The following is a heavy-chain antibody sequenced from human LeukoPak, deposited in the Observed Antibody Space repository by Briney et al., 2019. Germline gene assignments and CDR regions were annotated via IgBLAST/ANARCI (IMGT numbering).Heavy chain of an antibody. CDR1: GFTFSSYG. D-gene: IGHD2-2*01. Sequence: GRSLRLSCAASGFTFSSYGMHWVRQAPGKGLEWVAVISYDGSNKYYADSVKGRFTISRDNSKNTLYLQMNSLRAEDTAVYYCAKKSGRVVVVPAARSPFDYWGQGTLVTVSS. V-gene: IGHV3-30*18. CDR2: ISYDGSNK. CDR3: AKKSGRVVVVPAARSPFDY. J-gene: IGHJ4*02.